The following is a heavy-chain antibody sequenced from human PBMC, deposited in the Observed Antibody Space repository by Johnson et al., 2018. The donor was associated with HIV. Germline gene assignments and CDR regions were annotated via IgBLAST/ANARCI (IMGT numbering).Heavy chain of an antibody. CDR3: AKVLIVATGERAFDI. J-gene: IGHJ3*02. V-gene: IGHV3-30*02. D-gene: IGHD5-12*01. CDR2: IRYDGSNK. Sequence: QVQLVESGGGVVQPGGSLRLSCAASGFTFSSYGMHWVRQAPGKGLEWVAFIRYDGSNKYYADSVKGRFTISRDNSKNTLYLQMNSLRAEATAVYYCAKVLIVATGERAFDIWGQGTMVTVSS. CDR1: GFTFSSYG.